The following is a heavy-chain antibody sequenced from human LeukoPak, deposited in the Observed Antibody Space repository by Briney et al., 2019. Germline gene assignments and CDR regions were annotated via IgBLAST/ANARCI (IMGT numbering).Heavy chain of an antibody. D-gene: IGHD3-22*01. J-gene: IGHJ6*02. V-gene: IGHV4-34*01. CDR1: GGSFSGYY. CDR2: INHSGST. CDR3: ARLDSSGYYYYYYGMDV. Sequence: SETLSLTCAVYGGSFSGYYWSWIRQPPGKGLERIGEINHSGSTNYNPSLKSRVTISVDTSKNQFSLKLSSVTAADTAVYYCARLDSSGYYYYYYGMDVWGQGTTVTVSS.